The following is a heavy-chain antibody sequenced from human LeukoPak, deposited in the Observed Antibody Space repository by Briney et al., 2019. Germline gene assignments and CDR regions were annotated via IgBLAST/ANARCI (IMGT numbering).Heavy chain of an antibody. D-gene: IGHD1-26*01. V-gene: IGHV1-69*13. CDR2: IIPIFGTA. J-gene: IGHJ3*02. CDR1: GGTFSSYA. CDR3: AGRHGSVGAFDI. Sequence: SVKVSCKASGGTFSSYAISWVRQAPGQGLEWMGGIIPIFGTANYAQKFQGRVTITADESTSTAYMELSSLRSEDTAVYYCAGRHGSVGAFDIWGQGTMVTVSS.